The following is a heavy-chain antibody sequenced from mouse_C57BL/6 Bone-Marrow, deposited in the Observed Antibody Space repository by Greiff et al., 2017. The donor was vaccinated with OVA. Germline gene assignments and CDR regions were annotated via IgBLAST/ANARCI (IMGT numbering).Heavy chain of an antibody. CDR3: ARFSPRYYGSSYSYWYFDV. D-gene: IGHD1-1*01. CDR2: ISYSGST. J-gene: IGHJ1*03. CDR1: GYSITSDY. Sequence: DVQLQESGPGLAKPSQTLSLTCSVTGYSITSDYWNWIRKFPGNKLEYMGYISYSGSTYYNPSLKSRISITRDTSKNQYYLQLNSVTTEDTATYYCARFSPRYYGSSYSYWYFDVWGTGTTVTVSS. V-gene: IGHV3-8*01.